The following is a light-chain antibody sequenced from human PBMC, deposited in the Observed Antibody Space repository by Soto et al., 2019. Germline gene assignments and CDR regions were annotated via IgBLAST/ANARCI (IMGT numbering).Light chain of an antibody. CDR3: QQYNNSPEYT. CDR2: GAS. V-gene: IGKV3-20*01. CDR1: QSVSSSY. J-gene: IGKJ2*01. Sequence: EIVLTQSPGTLSLSPGERATLSCRASQSVSSSYLAWYQQKPGQAPRLLIYGASNRATGIPDRFSGSGSGTDLTLTISRLEPEDFAVYFCQQYNNSPEYTFGQGTKREIK.